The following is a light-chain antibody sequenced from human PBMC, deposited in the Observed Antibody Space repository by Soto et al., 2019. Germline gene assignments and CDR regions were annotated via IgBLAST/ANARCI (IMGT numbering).Light chain of an antibody. CDR2: AAS. J-gene: IGKJ3*01. V-gene: IGKV1-39*01. CDR1: QSISSY. CDR3: QQSYSTPFT. Sequence: DIQITQSPSSLSASVGDRVTITCRASQSISSYLNWYQQKPGKAPKLLIYAASSLQSGVPSRFSGSGSGTDFTLTISSLQPEDFATYYCQQSYSTPFTFGPWTKVDIK.